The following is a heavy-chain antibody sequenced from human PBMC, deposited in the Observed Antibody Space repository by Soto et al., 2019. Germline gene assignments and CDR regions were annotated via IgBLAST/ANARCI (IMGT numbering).Heavy chain of an antibody. J-gene: IGHJ6*02. CDR2: IYTSATT. Sequence: SDTLSLTCPVSGGSISSYYWSCIRQPAGKGLGWIGRIYTSATTNYNPSLKSGVAMSVDTSKNQFSLKLSSVTAADTAVYYCGREGSSWNYYYYGMDVWGQGTTVTVSS. CDR1: GGSISSYY. CDR3: GREGSSWNYYYYGMDV. V-gene: IGHV4-4*07. D-gene: IGHD6-13*01.